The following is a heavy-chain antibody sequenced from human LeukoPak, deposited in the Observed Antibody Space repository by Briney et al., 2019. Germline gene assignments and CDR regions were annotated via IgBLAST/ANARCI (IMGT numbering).Heavy chain of an antibody. CDR3: QAAAADSDY. J-gene: IGHJ4*02. D-gene: IGHD6-13*01. V-gene: IGHV4-30-2*01. Sequence: NPSETLSLTCTVSGGSISSGGYYWSWIRQPPGKGLEWIGYIYHSGSTYYNPSLKSRVTISVDRSKNQFSLKLSSVTAADTAVYYCQAAAADSDYWGQGTLVTVSS. CDR1: GGSISSGGYY. CDR2: IYHSGST.